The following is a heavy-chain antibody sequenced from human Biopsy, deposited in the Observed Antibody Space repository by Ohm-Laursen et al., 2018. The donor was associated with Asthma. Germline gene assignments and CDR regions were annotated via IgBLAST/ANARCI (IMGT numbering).Heavy chain of an antibody. V-gene: IGHV3-30-3*01. CDR2: ISYDGSSI. J-gene: IGHJ4*02. CDR1: RFTYE. Sequence: SLRLSCAAARFTYEMHWVRQAPGKGLEGVAGISYDGSSIYYADSVKGRFTISRDNSKNTLSLQMNSLTAEDTAVYYCAREGVAGTHIEDWGQGTLVTVSS. CDR3: AREGVAGTHIED. D-gene: IGHD6-19*01.